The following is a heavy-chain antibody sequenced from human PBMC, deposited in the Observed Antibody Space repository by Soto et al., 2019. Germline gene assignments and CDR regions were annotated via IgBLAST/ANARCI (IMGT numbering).Heavy chain of an antibody. J-gene: IGHJ4*02. CDR1: GDTFSGYP. CDR3: ARDGGFGELKY. D-gene: IGHD3-10*01. V-gene: IGHV1-69*18. CDR2: IIPVFGTT. Sequence: QVQLVQSGAELKKPGSSVKVSCKASGDTFSGYPINWVRQAPGEGLEWMGRIIPVFGTTNDAQRFEGRVTFTADESTNTAYMELSGLLSEDTAVYYCARDGGFGELKYWGPGTRVTVSS.